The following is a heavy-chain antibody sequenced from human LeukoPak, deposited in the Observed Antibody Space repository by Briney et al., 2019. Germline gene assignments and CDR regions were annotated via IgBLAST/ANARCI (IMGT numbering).Heavy chain of an antibody. CDR3: AKVRTPYSSSWYGCDY. D-gene: IGHD6-13*01. J-gene: IGHJ4*02. V-gene: IGHV3-30*19. CDR2: ISYDGSNK. CDR1: GFTFSSYG. Sequence: PGGSLRLSCAASGFTFSSYGMHWVRQAPGKGLEWVAVISYDGSNKYYADSVKGRFTISRDNSKNTLYLQMNSLRAEDTAVYYCAKVRTPYSSSWYGCDYWGQGTLVTVSS.